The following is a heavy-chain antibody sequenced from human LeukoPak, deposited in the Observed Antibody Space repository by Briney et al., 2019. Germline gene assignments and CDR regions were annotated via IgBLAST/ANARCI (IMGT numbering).Heavy chain of an antibody. V-gene: IGHV1-18*01. CDR3: ARPVVATTPPYYYYYMDV. D-gene: IGHD5-12*01. Sequence: ASVKVSCKASGYTFTTYGISWVRQAPGQGLEWMGWISAYNGNTNYAQKLQGRVTMTTDTSTSTAYMELRSLRSDDTAGYYCARPVVATTPPYYYYYMDVWGKGTTVTISS. CDR2: ISAYNGNT. J-gene: IGHJ6*03. CDR1: GYTFTTYG.